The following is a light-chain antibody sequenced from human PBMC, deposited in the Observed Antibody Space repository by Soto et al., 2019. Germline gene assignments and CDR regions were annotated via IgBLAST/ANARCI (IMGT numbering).Light chain of an antibody. J-gene: IGLJ2*01. V-gene: IGLV4-69*01. CDR3: QTWGTGIQV. CDR2: INSDGSH. Sequence: QPVLTQSPSASASLGASVKLTCTLSSGHSSYAIALHQQQPEKGPRYLMKINSDGSHSKGDGIPDRFSGSSSGAERYLTIASLPSEDEADYYCQTWGTGIQVFGGGTKLTVL. CDR1: SGHSSYA.